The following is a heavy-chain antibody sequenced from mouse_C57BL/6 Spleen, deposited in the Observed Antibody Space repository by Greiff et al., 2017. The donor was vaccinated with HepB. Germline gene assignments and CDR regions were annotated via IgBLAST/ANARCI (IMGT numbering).Heavy chain of an antibody. CDR1: GYTFTDYE. D-gene: IGHD2-14*01. CDR2: IDPETGGT. V-gene: IGHV1-15*01. Sequence: VQLQQSGAELVRPGASVTLSCKASGYTFTDYEMHWVKQTPVHGLEWIGAIDPETGGTAYNQKFKGKAILTADKSSSTAYMELRSLTSEDSAVYYCTRSGYRDYAMDYWGQGTSVTVSS. J-gene: IGHJ4*01. CDR3: TRSGYRDYAMDY.